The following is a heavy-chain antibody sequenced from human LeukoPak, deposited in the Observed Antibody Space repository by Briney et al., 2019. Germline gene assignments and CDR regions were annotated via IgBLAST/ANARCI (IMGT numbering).Heavy chain of an antibody. Sequence: SETLSLTCAVYGGSFSGYYWSWIRQPPGKGLEWIGEINHSGSTNYNPSLKSRVTISVDTSKNHFSLKLSSVTAADTAVYYCARHYRGDGYNSFDYWGQGTLVTVSS. CDR1: GGSFSGYY. J-gene: IGHJ4*02. D-gene: IGHD5-24*01. CDR2: INHSGST. CDR3: ARHYRGDGYNSFDY. V-gene: IGHV4-34*01.